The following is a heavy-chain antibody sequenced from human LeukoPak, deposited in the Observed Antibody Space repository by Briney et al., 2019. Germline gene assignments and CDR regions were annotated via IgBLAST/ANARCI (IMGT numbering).Heavy chain of an antibody. CDR3: ARGPPYNYDSSGYYRFDY. J-gene: IGHJ4*02. Sequence: PSETPSLTCVVYGGSFSGYYWSWIRQPPGKGLEWIGEINHSGTIKYNPSLKSRVTIFVDTSKNQFSLKVTSVTAADTAVYYCARGPPYNYDSSGYYRFDYWGQGTLVTVSS. V-gene: IGHV4-34*01. D-gene: IGHD3-22*01. CDR2: INHSGTI. CDR1: GGSFSGYY.